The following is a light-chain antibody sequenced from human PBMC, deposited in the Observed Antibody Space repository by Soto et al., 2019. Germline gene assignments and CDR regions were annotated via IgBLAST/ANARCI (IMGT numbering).Light chain of an antibody. CDR2: AVT. Sequence: QSVLTQPASVSGSPGQSITISCTGTSSDVGSYNRVSWYQQPPGTAPRLMIYAVTNRPSGVPDRFSGSKSGNTASLTISGLQAEDEADYYCSLYTGSSYVFGTGTKVTVL. V-gene: IGLV2-18*01. CDR3: SLYTGSSYV. J-gene: IGLJ1*01. CDR1: SSDVGSYNR.